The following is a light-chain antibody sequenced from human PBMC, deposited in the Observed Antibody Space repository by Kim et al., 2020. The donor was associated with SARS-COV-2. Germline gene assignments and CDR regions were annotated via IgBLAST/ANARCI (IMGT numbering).Light chain of an antibody. CDR2: GAY. J-gene: IGKJ2*01. CDR3: QHYGDSAYT. Sequence: LAPGERAALYCRASQSVSSSYLAWYLQKPGQAPRLLIYGAYISATGIPDRFSGSGSGTDFTLTISSLAPEDFAVYYCQHYGDSAYTFGQGTKLEI. CDR1: QSVSSSY. V-gene: IGKV3-20*01.